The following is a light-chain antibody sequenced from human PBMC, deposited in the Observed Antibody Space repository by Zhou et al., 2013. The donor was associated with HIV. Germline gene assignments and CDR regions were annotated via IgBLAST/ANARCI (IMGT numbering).Light chain of an antibody. CDR1: QDIRSW. CDR2: AAS. J-gene: IGKJ4*01. CDR3: QQANSFLALT. Sequence: DIQMTQSPSSVSASVGDRVTITCRASQDIRSWLAWYQQKPGNAPKLLISAASNLQTGVPSRFSGHGSGTDFTLTISNLQPEDFATYYCQQANSFLALTFGGGTKVEIK. V-gene: IGKV1-12*01.